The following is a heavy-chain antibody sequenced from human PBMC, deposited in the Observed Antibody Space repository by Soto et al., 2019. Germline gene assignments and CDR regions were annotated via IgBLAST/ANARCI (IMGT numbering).Heavy chain of an antibody. CDR3: ARESFEGWFGELGIGYYGMDV. CDR1: GGSISSYY. V-gene: IGHV4-4*07. J-gene: IGHJ6*02. CDR2: IYTSGST. D-gene: IGHD3-10*01. Sequence: SETLSLTCTVSGGSISSYYWSWIRQPAGKGLEWIGRIYTSGSTNYNPSLKSRVTMSVDTSKNQFSLKLSSVTAADTAVYYCARESFEGWFGELGIGYYGMDVWGQGTTVTVSS.